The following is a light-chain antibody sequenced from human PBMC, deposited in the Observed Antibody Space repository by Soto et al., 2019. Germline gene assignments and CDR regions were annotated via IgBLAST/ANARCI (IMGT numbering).Light chain of an antibody. CDR1: QSISSY. CDR3: QQSYSTLPIT. V-gene: IGKV1-39*01. CDR2: AAS. J-gene: IGKJ5*01. Sequence: DSQMTQSRSSLSASVGDRVTITCRASQSISSYLNWYQQKPGKAPKLLIYAASSLQSGVPSRFSGSGSGTDFTLTISSLQPEDFATYYCQQSYSTLPITFGQGTRLEIK.